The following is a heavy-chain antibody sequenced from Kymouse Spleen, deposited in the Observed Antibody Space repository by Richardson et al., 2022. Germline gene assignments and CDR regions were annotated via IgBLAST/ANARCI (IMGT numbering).Heavy chain of an antibody. D-gene: IGHD3-10*01. CDR1: GFTFSSYW. J-gene: IGHJ6*02. CDR2: IKQDGSEK. Sequence: EVQLVESGGGLVQPGGSLRLSCAASGFTFSSYWMSWVRQAPGKGLEWVANIKQDGSEKYYVDSVKGRFTISRDNAKNSLYLQMNSLRAEDTAVYYCARAPYGSGSYHYYYGMDVWGQGTTVTVSS. V-gene: IGHV3-7*01. CDR3: ARAPYGSGSYHYYYGMDV.